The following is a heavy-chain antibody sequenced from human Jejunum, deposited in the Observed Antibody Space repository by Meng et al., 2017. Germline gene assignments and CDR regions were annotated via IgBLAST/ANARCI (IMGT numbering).Heavy chain of an antibody. CDR1: GFTFSSYE. Sequence: GESLKISCVASGFTFSSYEMKWVRQAPGKGLEWISYISSGASTIYYADSVKGRFTISRDNAKNSLYLQMNSLRAEDTAIYYCAREGLQFSMDVWGQGTTVTVSS. J-gene: IGHJ6*02. CDR2: ISSGASTI. V-gene: IGHV3-48*03. CDR3: AREGLQFSMDV.